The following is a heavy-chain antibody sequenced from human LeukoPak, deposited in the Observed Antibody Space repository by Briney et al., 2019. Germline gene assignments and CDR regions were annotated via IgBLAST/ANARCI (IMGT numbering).Heavy chain of an antibody. V-gene: IGHV4-59*01. CDR1: GGSFSGYY. CDR2: IYYSGST. D-gene: IGHD3-3*01. Sequence: SETLSLTCAVYGGSFSGYYWSWIRQPPGKGLEWIGYIYYSGSTNYNPSLKSRVTISVDTSKNQFSLKLSSVTAADTAVYYCARSHYDFWSGHPFDYWGQGTLVTVSS. CDR3: ARSHYDFWSGHPFDY. J-gene: IGHJ4*02.